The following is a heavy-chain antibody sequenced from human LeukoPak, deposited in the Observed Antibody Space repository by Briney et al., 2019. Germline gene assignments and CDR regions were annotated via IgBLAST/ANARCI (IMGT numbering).Heavy chain of an antibody. CDR1: GFTFSTSS. V-gene: IGHV3-30-3*01. J-gene: IGHJ4*02. CDR3: ARDPSY. CDR2: ISSDGNNK. Sequence: GGSLRLSCAASGFTFSTSSMHWVRQTPGKGLDWVALISSDGNNKYYANSVKGRFTISRDNSKNTLYLQMNSLRAEDTAVYYCARDPSYWGQGTLVTVSS.